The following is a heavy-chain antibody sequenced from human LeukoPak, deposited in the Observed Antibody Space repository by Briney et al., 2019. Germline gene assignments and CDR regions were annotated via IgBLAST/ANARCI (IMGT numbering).Heavy chain of an antibody. CDR2: IKSKADGGTT. Sequence: GGSLRLSCAASGFTFTNAWMSWVREAPGKGLGWVGRIKSKADGGTTDYTAPVSGRFTISREDSRNTLFLQMNSLETEDTAVYYCTTYNTGSHYDWGQGTLVTVSS. CDR1: GFTFTNAW. D-gene: IGHD1-26*01. J-gene: IGHJ4*02. CDR3: TTYNTGSHYD. V-gene: IGHV3-15*01.